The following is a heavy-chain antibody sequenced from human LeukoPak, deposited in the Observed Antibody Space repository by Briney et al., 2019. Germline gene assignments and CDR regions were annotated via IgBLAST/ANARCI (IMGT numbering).Heavy chain of an antibody. CDR1: GFTFSSYW. J-gene: IGHJ5*02. V-gene: IGHV3-74*01. CDR3: ARDRYSSSHNWFDP. CDR2: INSDGSST. Sequence: GGSLRLSCAASGFTFSSYWMHWVRHAPGKGLVWVSRINSDGSSTSYADSVKGRFTISRDNAKNTLYLQMNSLRAEDTAVYYCARDRYSSSHNWFDPWGQGTLVTVSS. D-gene: IGHD6-13*01.